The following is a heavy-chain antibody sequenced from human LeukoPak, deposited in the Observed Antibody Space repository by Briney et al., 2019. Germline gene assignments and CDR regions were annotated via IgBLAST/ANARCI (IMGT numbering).Heavy chain of an antibody. J-gene: IGHJ4*02. V-gene: IGHV1-69*05. CDR2: IIPIFGTA. D-gene: IGHD6-6*01. CDR3: ARGGRGIAARRGVYFDY. CDR1: GYTFTSYD. Sequence: SVKVSCKASGYTFTSYDINWVRQAPGQGVEWMGGIIPIFGTANYAQKLQGRVTITTDESTSTAYMEVSSLRSEDTAVYYCARGGRGIAARRGVYFDYWGQGTLVTVSS.